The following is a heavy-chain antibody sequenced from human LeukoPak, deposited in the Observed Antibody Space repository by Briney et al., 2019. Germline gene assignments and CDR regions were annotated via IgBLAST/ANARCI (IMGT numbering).Heavy chain of an antibody. V-gene: IGHV3-64*04. D-gene: IGHD2/OR15-2a*01. J-gene: IGHJ4*02. CDR2: ITSNGDTT. CDR1: GFTFSSYA. Sequence: GGSLRLSCSASGFTFSSYAMYWVRQAPGKGLEYVSSITSNGDTTYYTDSVKGRFTISRDNAKNSLYLQMNSLRAEDTAVYYCARGTTYFDYWGQGTLVTVSS. CDR3: ARGTTYFDY.